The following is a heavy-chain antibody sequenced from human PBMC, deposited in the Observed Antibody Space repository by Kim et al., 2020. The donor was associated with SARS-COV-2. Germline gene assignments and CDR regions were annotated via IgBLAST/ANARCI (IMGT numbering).Heavy chain of an antibody. CDR3: ARKNHFDT. J-gene: IGHJ5*01. V-gene: IGHV6-1*01. CDR2: KWYN. Sequence: KWYNDYALFRKSRITINPDTSKNGFYLELNSVAPEDTAVYYCARKNHFDTWGQGTLVTVSS.